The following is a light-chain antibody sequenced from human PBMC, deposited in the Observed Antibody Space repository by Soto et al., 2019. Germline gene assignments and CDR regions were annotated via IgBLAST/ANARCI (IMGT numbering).Light chain of an antibody. J-gene: IGKJ1*01. CDR1: QNISSY. CDR2: GAS. CDR3: QQSYSTTWT. Sequence: DIQMTQSPSSLSAFVGDRVTITCRASQNISSYLNWYQQRPGKAPRLLIYGASRLQIGVPLRFSGSGSGTDFTLTISSLQPEDFSTYYCQQSYSTTWTFGRGTKVESK. V-gene: IGKV1-39*01.